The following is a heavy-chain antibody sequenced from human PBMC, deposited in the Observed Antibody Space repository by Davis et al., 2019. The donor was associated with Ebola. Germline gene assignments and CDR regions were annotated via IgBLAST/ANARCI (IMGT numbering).Heavy chain of an antibody. J-gene: IGHJ4*02. CDR1: GYTFSNYG. Sequence: AASVKVSCKASGYTFSNYGFAWVRQAPGQGLEWMGWISAYNGNTNYAQKLQGRVTMTTDTSTSTAYMELRSLRSDDTAVYYCARDGYSGSYGYWGQGTLVTVSS. D-gene: IGHD1-26*01. V-gene: IGHV1-18*04. CDR3: ARDGYSGSYGY. CDR2: ISAYNGNT.